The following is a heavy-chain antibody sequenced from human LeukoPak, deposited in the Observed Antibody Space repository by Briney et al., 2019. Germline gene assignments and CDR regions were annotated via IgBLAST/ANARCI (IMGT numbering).Heavy chain of an antibody. CDR2: ISYDGSNK. CDR1: GFTFSSYA. V-gene: IGHV3-30*04. J-gene: IGHJ4*02. CDR3: ARGAAAGRSVFDY. Sequence: PGRSLRLSCAASGFTFSSYAMHWVRQAPGKGLEWVAVISYDGSNKYYADSVKGRFTISRDNSKNTLYLQMNSPRAEDTAVYYCARGAAAGRSVFDYWGQGTLVTVSS. D-gene: IGHD6-13*01.